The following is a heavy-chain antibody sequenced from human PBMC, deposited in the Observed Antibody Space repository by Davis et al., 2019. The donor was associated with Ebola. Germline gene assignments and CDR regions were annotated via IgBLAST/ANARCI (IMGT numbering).Heavy chain of an antibody. CDR1: GYTFTNYG. D-gene: IGHD5-12*01. J-gene: IGHJ4*02. CDR3: AREVGYSGYDSRDY. CDR2: ISAYNGNT. Sequence: AASVKVSCKASGYTFTNYGISWVRQAPGQGLEWMGWISAYNGNTNYAQKLQGRVTMTTDTSTSTAYMELSSLRSEDTAVYYCAREVGYSGYDSRDYWGQGTLVTVSS. V-gene: IGHV1-18*01.